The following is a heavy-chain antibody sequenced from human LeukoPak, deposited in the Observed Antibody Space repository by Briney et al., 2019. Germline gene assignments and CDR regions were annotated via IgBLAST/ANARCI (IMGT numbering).Heavy chain of an antibody. CDR1: GFIVGINY. CDR3: ARVLRGSYYDTSGYYYYYYMDV. V-gene: IGHV3-66*01. J-gene: IGHJ6*03. CDR2: MYSDDNT. Sequence: PGGSLRLSCAASGFIVGINYMSWVRQAPGKGLEWVSVMYSDDNTNYADSVKGRFTISRDNSKNTLYLQMTSLRAEDTAVYYCARVLRGSYYDTSGYYYYYYMDVWGKGTTVTISS. D-gene: IGHD3-22*01.